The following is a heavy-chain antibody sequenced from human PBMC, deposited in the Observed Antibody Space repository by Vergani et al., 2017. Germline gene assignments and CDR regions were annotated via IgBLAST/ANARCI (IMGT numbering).Heavy chain of an antibody. Sequence: QVKLQESGPGLVKPSETLSLTCTVSGASVNSYYWSWIRQPPGKGLEWMGYVSFRGDTLYDPSVKGRMTISLNTSSHQFSLYLTSVTAADTAVYFCARQRPGSGWSPGDFDDWGQGILVTVSS. V-gene: IGHV4-59*08. CDR3: ARQRPGSGWSPGDFDD. CDR2: VSFRGDT. J-gene: IGHJ4*02. CDR1: GASVNSYY. D-gene: IGHD6-19*01.